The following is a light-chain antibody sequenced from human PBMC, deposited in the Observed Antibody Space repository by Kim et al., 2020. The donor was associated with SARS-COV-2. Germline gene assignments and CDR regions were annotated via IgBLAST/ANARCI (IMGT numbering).Light chain of an antibody. Sequence: QTATLTCTGNSYNDGNQGAAWLQQHQGHPPKLLSYRNNNRPSGISEKFSASRSGNTASLTITGLQPEDEADYYCSAWDSSLSAWVFGGGTQLTVL. CDR2: RNN. J-gene: IGLJ3*02. CDR3: SAWDSSLSAWV. V-gene: IGLV10-54*04. CDR1: SYNDGNQG.